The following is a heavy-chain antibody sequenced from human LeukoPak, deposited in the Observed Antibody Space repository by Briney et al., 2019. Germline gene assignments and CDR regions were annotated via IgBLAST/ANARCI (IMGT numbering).Heavy chain of an antibody. J-gene: IGHJ6*03. CDR3: ARHKDYYYSYMDV. CDR1: GDSISTSSYY. CDR2: IYYSGST. Sequence: PSETLSLTCSVSGDSISTSSYYWGWIRQPPGKGLEWIGTIYYSGSTYYNPSLTSRVTISVDTSKNQFSLKLSYVTAADTAVYYCARHKDYYYSYMDVWGKGTTVTISS. V-gene: IGHV4-39*01.